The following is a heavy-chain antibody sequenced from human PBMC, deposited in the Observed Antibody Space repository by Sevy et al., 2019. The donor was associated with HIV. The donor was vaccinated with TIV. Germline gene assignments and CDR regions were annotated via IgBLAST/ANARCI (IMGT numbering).Heavy chain of an antibody. CDR2: IKHDGSEK. V-gene: IGHV3-7*04. Sequence: GGSLRLSCAASGFTFSRYWMRWVRQAPGKVLEWVASIKHDGSEKYYVDSVKGRFSISIDNAKNSLYLQMSSLRAEDTAVYYCARAHYDSSDYYSRPFDYWGQGTLVTVSS. J-gene: IGHJ4*02. CDR3: ARAHYDSSDYYSRPFDY. CDR1: GFTFSRYW. D-gene: IGHD3-22*01.